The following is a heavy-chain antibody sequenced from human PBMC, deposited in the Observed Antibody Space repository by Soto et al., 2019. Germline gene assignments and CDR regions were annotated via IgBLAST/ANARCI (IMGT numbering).Heavy chain of an antibody. V-gene: IGHV1-18*01. CDR3: ARGPTDYYDNSGDYFLDY. D-gene: IGHD3-22*01. Sequence: QVQLVQSGAEVKKPGASVKVSCKASGYTFTTYGMSWVRQAPGQGLDWMGWISTYNGNTKYAERLQGRVTTTTDTTTSTAYMELRRLRSDDTAVYYCARGPTDYYDNSGDYFLDYWGQGTLVTVSS. CDR2: ISTYNGNT. CDR1: GYTFTTYG. J-gene: IGHJ4*02.